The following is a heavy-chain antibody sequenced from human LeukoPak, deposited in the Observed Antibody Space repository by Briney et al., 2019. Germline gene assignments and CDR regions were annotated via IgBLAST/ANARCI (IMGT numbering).Heavy chain of an antibody. V-gene: IGHV1-18*01. Sequence: GASVKVSCKASGYTFTSYAMHWVRQAPGQGLEWMGWISAYNGNTNYAQKLQGRVTMTTDTSTSTAYMELRSLRSDDTAVYYCARDQGLEQWLVRYYGMDVWGQGTTVTVSS. D-gene: IGHD6-19*01. J-gene: IGHJ6*02. CDR3: ARDQGLEQWLVRYYGMDV. CDR1: GYTFTSYA. CDR2: ISAYNGNT.